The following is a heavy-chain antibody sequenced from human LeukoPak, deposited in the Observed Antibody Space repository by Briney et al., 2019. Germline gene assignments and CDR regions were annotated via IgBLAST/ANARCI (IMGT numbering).Heavy chain of an antibody. V-gene: IGHV1-69*02. CDR2: SLPILGIA. D-gene: IGHD3-10*01. Sequence: TSETLSCTASGGTFSSNTYSWARLAHGPGHEWMGRSLPILGIANYAQKLQGRFTITADKSTSTAYLGRSSLRSEDTAVYYWASRDLPYDGSGSSDYWGQGTLVSVSS. CDR3: ASRDLPYDGSGSSDY. CDR1: GGTFSSNT. J-gene: IGHJ4*02.